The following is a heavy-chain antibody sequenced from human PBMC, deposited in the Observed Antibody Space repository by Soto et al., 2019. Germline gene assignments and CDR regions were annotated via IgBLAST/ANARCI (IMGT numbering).Heavy chain of an antibody. V-gene: IGHV3-23*01. J-gene: IGHJ4*02. CDR1: GFTFSSYS. Sequence: GGSLRLSCAASGFTFSSYSMTWVRQAPGKGLEWVSTISGSGGTTYYADSVKGRFTISRDNSKNTLYLQMSSLRAEDTAVYYCAKDLYGDYDYWGQGTLVTVSS. D-gene: IGHD4-17*01. CDR2: ISGSGGTT. CDR3: AKDLYGDYDY.